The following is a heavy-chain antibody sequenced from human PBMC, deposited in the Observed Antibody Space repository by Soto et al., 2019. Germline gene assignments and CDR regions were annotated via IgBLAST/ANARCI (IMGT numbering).Heavy chain of an antibody. V-gene: IGHV3-23*01. D-gene: IGHD5-12*01. CDR3: AKGLEMATIMRFIYFAY. CDR1: GFTFSSYA. J-gene: IGHJ4*02. Sequence: GGSLRLSCAASGFTFSSYAMSWVRQAPGKGLEWVSAISGSGGSTYYADSVKGRFTISIDNAKNTLYLQMNSLRAEDTAVYYCAKGLEMATIMRFIYFAYGGRGTLVTLSS. CDR2: ISGSGGST.